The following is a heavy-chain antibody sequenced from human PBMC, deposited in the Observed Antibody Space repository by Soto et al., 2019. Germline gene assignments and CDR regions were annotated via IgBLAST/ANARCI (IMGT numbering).Heavy chain of an antibody. CDR1: GGSISSYY. CDR2: IYYSGST. CDR3: ARRSYDFWSGSPTVWFDP. D-gene: IGHD3-3*01. V-gene: IGHV4-59*08. J-gene: IGHJ5*02. Sequence: SETLSLTCTVPGGSISSYYWSWIRQPPGKGLEWIGYIYYSGSTNYNPSLKSRVTISVDTSKNQFSLKLSSVTAADTAVYYCARRSYDFWSGSPTVWFDPWGQGTLVTVSS.